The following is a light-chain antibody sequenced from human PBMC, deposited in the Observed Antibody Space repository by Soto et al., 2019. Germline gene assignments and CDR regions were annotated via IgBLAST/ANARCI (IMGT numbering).Light chain of an antibody. CDR3: QQGFRTPPT. V-gene: IGKV1-39*01. Sequence: DIEITQSPSSLSASVAETVAVTFRSSQSINNYLNWYQQEPGEAPKLLMFGASILQSGVPSRFSGSSSGTDFTLTISSLQTEDCATYYCQQGFRTPPTFGGGTMVDIK. CDR1: QSINNY. J-gene: IGKJ4*01. CDR2: GAS.